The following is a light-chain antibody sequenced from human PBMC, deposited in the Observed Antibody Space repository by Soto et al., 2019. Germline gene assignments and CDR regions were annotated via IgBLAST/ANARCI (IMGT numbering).Light chain of an antibody. CDR1: QSVSSSY. Sequence: DIVLTQSPGTLSLSPGERATLSCRASQSVSSSYLAWYQQKAGQAPRLLIYGASNRATGIPDRFSGSGSGTDFILTISRMEHEDFAVYYCQHYGSSWTFGQGTKVDIK. CDR3: QHYGSSWT. V-gene: IGKV3-20*01. CDR2: GAS. J-gene: IGKJ1*01.